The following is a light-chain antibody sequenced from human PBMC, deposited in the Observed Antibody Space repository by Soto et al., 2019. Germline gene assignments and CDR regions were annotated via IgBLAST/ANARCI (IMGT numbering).Light chain of an antibody. CDR2: GAS. J-gene: IGKJ1*01. Sequence: EIVLTQSPGTLSLSPGERATLSCRASQSVSSSYLAWYQQKPGQAPRLLIYGASSRATGIPDRFSGSASGTDFTLTISRLEPEDFAVYYCQQYGSSAWTFVQGTKVEIK. CDR1: QSVSSSY. V-gene: IGKV3-20*01. CDR3: QQYGSSAWT.